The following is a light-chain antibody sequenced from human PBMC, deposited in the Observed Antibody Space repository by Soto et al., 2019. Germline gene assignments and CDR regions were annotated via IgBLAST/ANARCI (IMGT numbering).Light chain of an antibody. CDR1: QDITNY. V-gene: IGKV1-33*01. Sequence: LPITKNAPALSASVVDVVTITCQANQDITNYLNWYQQKPGKAPRLLLYDASSLETGVPSRFSGSGSGTDFTFTISSLQPEDIATYYCQHYDHLPINFCEGTRLEIK. CDR3: QHYDHLPIN. CDR2: DAS. J-gene: IGKJ5*01.